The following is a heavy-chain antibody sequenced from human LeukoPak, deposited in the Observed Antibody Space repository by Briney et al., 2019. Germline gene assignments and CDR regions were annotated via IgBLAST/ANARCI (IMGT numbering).Heavy chain of an antibody. Sequence: PGGSLRLSCAASGFTFSSYAMIWVRQAPGKGLQWVSALSASGRGTYYADFVKGRFTVSRDNSKSTLYLQMNSLRAEDTALYFCAKGIPWACLPYCAFDIWGQGTMVTVSS. CDR2: LSASGRGT. V-gene: IGHV3-23*01. D-gene: IGHD1-26*01. J-gene: IGHJ3*02. CDR1: GFTFSSYA. CDR3: AKGIPWACLPYCAFDI.